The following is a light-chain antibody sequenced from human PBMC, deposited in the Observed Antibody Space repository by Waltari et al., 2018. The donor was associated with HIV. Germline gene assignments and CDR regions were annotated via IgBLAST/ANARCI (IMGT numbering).Light chain of an antibody. Sequence: QSVLTQPPSVSGAPGQRVTISCTGSSSNIGAGYDVPWDQQLPGTAPKRLIYGNSNRPSGVPDRFSGSKSGTSASLAITGLQAEDEADYYCQSYDSSLSRRVFGTGTKVTVL. CDR1: SSNIGAGYD. V-gene: IGLV1-40*01. CDR3: QSYDSSLSRRV. J-gene: IGLJ1*01. CDR2: GNS.